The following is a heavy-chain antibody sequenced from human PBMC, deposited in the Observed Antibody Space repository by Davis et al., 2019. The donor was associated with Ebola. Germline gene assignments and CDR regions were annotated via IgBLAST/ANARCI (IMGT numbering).Heavy chain of an antibody. D-gene: IGHD3-10*01. V-gene: IGHV4-39*02. J-gene: IGHJ6*02. CDR3: ARDLRYYYYGMDV. CDR1: GGSISSSSYY. Sequence: GSLRLSCTVSGGSISSSSYYWGWIRQPPGKGLEWIGSIYYSGSTYYNPSLKSRVTISVDTSKNQFSLKLSSVTAADTAVYYCARDLRYYYYGMDVWGQGTTVTVSS. CDR2: IYYSGST.